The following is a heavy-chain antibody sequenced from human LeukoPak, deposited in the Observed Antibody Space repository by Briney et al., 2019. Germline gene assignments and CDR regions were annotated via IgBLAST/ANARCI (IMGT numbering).Heavy chain of an antibody. CDR3: ARDGYCSGGSCYSGFDY. Sequence: ASVKVSCKASGYTFTSYAMNWVRQAPGQGLEWMGWINTNTGNPTYAQGFTGRFVFSLDTSVSTAYLQISSLKAEDTAVYYCARDGYCSGGSCYSGFDYWGQGTLVTVSS. D-gene: IGHD2-15*01. V-gene: IGHV7-4-1*02. CDR2: INTNTGNP. J-gene: IGHJ4*02. CDR1: GYTFTSYA.